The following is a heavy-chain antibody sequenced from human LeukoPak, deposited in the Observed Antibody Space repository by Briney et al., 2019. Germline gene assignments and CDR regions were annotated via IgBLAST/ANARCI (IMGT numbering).Heavy chain of an antibody. D-gene: IGHD2-2*01. Sequence: SQTLSLTCTVSGGSISSGSYYWSWIRQPAGKGLEWIGRIYTSGSTNYNPSLKSRVTISVDTSKNQFSLKLSSVTAADTAVYYSEGSSNRPYYFDYWGQGTLVTVSS. V-gene: IGHV4-61*02. CDR3: EGSSNRPYYFDY. CDR2: IYTSGST. J-gene: IGHJ4*02. CDR1: GGSISSGSYY.